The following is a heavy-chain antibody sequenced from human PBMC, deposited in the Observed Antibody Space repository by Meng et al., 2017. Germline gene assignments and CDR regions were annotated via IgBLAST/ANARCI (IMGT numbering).Heavy chain of an antibody. CDR2: IYYSGST. J-gene: IGHJ5*02. D-gene: IGHD6-19*01. Sequence: QLQLEESGPGLGKPSETLPLTCTVSGGSISSSSYYWGWIRQPPGKGLEWIGSIYYSGSTYYNPSLKSRVTISVDTSKNQFSLKLSSVTAADTAVYYCASLRIAVAGINWFDPWGQGTLVTVSS. V-gene: IGHV4-39*07. CDR1: GGSISSSSYY. CDR3: ASLRIAVAGINWFDP.